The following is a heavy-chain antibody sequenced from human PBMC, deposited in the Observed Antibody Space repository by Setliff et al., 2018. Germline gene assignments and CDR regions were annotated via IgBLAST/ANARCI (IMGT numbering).Heavy chain of an antibody. CDR3: ARWGGIAAAGPEYYFDP. Sequence: PGGSLRLSCAASGFTFSSYAMSWVRQAPGKGLEWVSAISGSGGRTYYADSVKGRFTISRDNSKNTLYLQMNSLRAEDTAVYYCARWGGIAAAGPEYYFDPWGQGTLVTVSS. CDR1: GFTFSSYA. CDR2: ISGSGGRT. D-gene: IGHD6-13*01. V-gene: IGHV3-23*01. J-gene: IGHJ4*02.